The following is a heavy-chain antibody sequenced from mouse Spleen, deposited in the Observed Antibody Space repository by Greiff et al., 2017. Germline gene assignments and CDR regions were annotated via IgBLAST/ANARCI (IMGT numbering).Heavy chain of an antibody. D-gene: IGHD2-4*01. Sequence: EVMLVESGGGLVKLGGSLKLSCAASGFTFSSYYMSWVRQTPEKRLEWVATISSGGGSTYYPDSVKGRFTISRDNAKNTLYLQMSSLNSEDTAVYYCARPSTMITTGAWFAYWGQGTLVTVSA. CDR3: ARPSTMITTGAWFAY. CDR2: ISSGGGST. J-gene: IGHJ3*01. CDR1: GFTFSSYY. V-gene: IGHV5-9*01.